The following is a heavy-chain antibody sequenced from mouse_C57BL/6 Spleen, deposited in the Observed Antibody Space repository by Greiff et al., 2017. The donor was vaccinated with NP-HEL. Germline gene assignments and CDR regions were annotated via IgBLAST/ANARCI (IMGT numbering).Heavy chain of an antibody. D-gene: IGHD1-1*02. CDR1: GYAFSSSW. Sequence: VQLQQSGPELVKPGASVKISCKASGYAFSSSWMNWVKQRPGKGLEWIGRIYPGDGDTNYNGKFKGKATLTADKSSSTAYMQLSSLTSEDSAVYFCARGNYPGVAYWGQGTLVTVSA. CDR3: ARGNYPGVAY. CDR2: IYPGDGDT. J-gene: IGHJ3*01. V-gene: IGHV1-82*01.